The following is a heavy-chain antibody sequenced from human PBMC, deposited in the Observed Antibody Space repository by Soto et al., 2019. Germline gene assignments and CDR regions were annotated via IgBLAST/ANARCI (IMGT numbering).Heavy chain of an antibody. Sequence: ASVKVSCKAYGYTFTSYGISWVRQAPGQGLEWMGWISAYNGNTNYAQKLQGRVTMTTDTSTSTAYMELRSLRSDDTAVYYCARDPVIYSSGSHDAFDIWGQGTMVTVSS. CDR2: ISAYNGNT. J-gene: IGHJ3*02. CDR3: ARDPVIYSSGSHDAFDI. D-gene: IGHD3-22*01. CDR1: GYTFTSYG. V-gene: IGHV1-18*01.